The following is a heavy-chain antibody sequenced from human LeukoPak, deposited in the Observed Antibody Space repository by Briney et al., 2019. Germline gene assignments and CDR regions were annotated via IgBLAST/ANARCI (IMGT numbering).Heavy chain of an antibody. CDR2: ISAYNGDT. Sequence: ASVKVSCKPSGYFFTSYSINWVRQAPGQGLEWMGWISAYNGDTNYAQKFQGRVTMTTDTSTSTAYMELRSLIFDDTALYFCARGDHGTTANWFDSWGQGTLVTVSS. CDR3: ARGDHGTTANWFDS. D-gene: IGHD1-1*01. V-gene: IGHV1-18*04. J-gene: IGHJ5*01. CDR1: GYFFTSYS.